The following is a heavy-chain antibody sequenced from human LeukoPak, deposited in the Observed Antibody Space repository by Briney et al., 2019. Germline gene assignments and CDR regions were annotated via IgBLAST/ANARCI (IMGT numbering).Heavy chain of an antibody. V-gene: IGHV1-69*02. D-gene: IGHD3-3*01. Sequence: GSSVKVSCKASGGTFSSYTISWVRQAPGQGLEWMGRIIPILGIANYAQKFQGRVTITADESTSTAYMELSSLRSEDTAVYYCARVPFWSGSPLDYWGQGTLVTVSS. J-gene: IGHJ4*02. CDR1: GGTFSSYT. CDR2: IIPILGIA. CDR3: ARVPFWSGSPLDY.